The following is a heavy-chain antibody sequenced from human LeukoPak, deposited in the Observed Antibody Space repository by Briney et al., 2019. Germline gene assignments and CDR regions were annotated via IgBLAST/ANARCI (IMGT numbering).Heavy chain of an antibody. CDR2: IIPIFGTA. CDR1: GYTFTSYA. V-gene: IGHV1-69*06. J-gene: IGHJ5*02. Sequence: SVKVSCKASGYTFTSYAMNWVRQAPGQGLEWMGRIIPIFGTANYTQKFQGRVTITADKSTSTAYMKLSSLRSEDTAVYYCAREKELLWFGESTLTNWFDPWGQGTLVTVSS. D-gene: IGHD3-10*01. CDR3: AREKELLWFGESTLTNWFDP.